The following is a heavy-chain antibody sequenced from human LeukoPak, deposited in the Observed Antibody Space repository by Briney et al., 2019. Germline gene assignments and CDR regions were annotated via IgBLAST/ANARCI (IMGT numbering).Heavy chain of an antibody. J-gene: IGHJ4*02. Sequence: PSETLSLTCTVSGGSISSYYWSWIRQPPGKGLEWIGYIYYSGSTNYNPSLKSRVTISVDTSKNQFSLKLSSVTAADTAVYYCARLRYYDSSSPGFDYWGQGTLVTVSS. CDR1: GGSISSYY. CDR2: IYYSGST. CDR3: ARLRYYDSSSPGFDY. D-gene: IGHD3-22*01. V-gene: IGHV4-59*08.